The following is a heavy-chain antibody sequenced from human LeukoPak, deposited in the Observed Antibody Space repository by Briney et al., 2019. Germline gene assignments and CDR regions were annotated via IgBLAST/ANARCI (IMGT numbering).Heavy chain of an antibody. J-gene: IGHJ4*02. CDR3: ARVEDSSGYVDY. CDR2: IIPIFGTA. Sequence: SVKVSCKASGGTFSSYAISWVRQVPGQGLEWMGGIIPIFGTANYAQKFQGRVTITTDESTSTAYMELSSLRSEDTAVYYCARVEDSSGYVDYWGQGTLVTVSS. D-gene: IGHD3-22*01. V-gene: IGHV1-69*05. CDR1: GGTFSSYA.